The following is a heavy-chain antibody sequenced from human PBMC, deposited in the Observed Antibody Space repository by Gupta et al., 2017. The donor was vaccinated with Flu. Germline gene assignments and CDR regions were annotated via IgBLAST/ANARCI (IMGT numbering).Heavy chain of an antibody. CDR3: AKDRAPAGNYYRDSLDALDL. V-gene: IGHV3-30*18. D-gene: IGHD1-26*01. Sequence: QVQLVESGGGVVQPGRSLRLSCAASGFSFSTYGMHWVRQAPGKGLEWVAVISHHTFNVNYADSVKGRFTISRDNSGNFLYLQMNTLRADDTATYYCAKDRAPAGNYYRDSLDALDLWGQGTVVTVSS. J-gene: IGHJ3*01. CDR2: ISHHTFNV. CDR1: GFSFSTYG.